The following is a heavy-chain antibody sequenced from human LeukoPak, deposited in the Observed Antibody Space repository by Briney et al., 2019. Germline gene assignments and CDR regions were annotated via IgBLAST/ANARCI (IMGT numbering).Heavy chain of an antibody. V-gene: IGHV3-7*04. J-gene: IGHJ6*02. CDR3: ARGHYGMDV. Sequence: GGPLGLFCAASGLTFNHRWLPWVRQGPGKGPEWVANICPDGGETNYLDSVKGRFTISRDNAKNSLYLQMNSLRAEDTAVYYCARGHYGMDVWGQGTTVTVSS. CDR2: ICPDGGET. CDR1: GLTFNHRW.